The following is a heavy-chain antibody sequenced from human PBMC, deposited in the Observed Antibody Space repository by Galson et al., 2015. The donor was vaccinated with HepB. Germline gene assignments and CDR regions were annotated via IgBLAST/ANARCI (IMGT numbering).Heavy chain of an antibody. J-gene: IGHJ6*02. Sequence: SLRLSCAASGFTFSSYAMSWVRQAPGKGLEWVSAISGSGGSTYYADSVKGRFTISRDNSKNTLYLQMNSLRSEDTAVYYCAREGGYCSSTSCLSGYGMDVWGQGTTVTVSS. V-gene: IGHV3-23*01. CDR3: AREGGYCSSTSCLSGYGMDV. D-gene: IGHD2-2*01. CDR2: ISGSGGST. CDR1: GFTFSSYA.